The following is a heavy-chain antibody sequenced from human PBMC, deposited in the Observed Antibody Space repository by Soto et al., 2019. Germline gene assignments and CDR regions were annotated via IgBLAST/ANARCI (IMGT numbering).Heavy chain of an antibody. J-gene: IGHJ5*02. CDR1: GGTVASSHW. CDR3: AREIVTAGGNNYFDP. V-gene: IGHV4-4*02. D-gene: IGHD2-21*02. Sequence: SETLSLTCGVSGGTVASSHWWSWVRQSPGGGLEWIGNVYHTGDTNLNPSLQSRVTISVDKSNNQFSLRLNSLTAADTAVYFCAREIVTAGGNNYFDPWGHGTLVTV. CDR2: VYHTGDT.